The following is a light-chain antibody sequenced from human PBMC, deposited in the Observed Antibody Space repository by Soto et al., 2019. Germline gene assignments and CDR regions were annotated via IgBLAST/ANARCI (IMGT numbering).Light chain of an antibody. Sequence: EIVMPQSPATLPVSPGARATLSCRASQSISSNLAWYQQKPGQAPRLLIYAASTRATGIPARFSGSGSGTEFTLTISSLQSEDFAVYFCQQYNNWPPRTFGQGTKVDIK. CDR3: QQYNNWPPRT. CDR2: AAS. V-gene: IGKV3-15*01. CDR1: QSISSN. J-gene: IGKJ1*01.